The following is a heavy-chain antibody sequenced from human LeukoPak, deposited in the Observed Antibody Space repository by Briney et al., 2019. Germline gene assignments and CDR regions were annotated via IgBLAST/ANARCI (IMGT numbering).Heavy chain of an antibody. Sequence: GSLRLSCAASGFTFSSYAMSWVRQPPGKGLEWIGEINHSGSTNYNPSLKSRVTISVDTSKNQFSLKLSSVTAADTAVYYCARRSTKYVDYWGQGTLVTVSP. CDR3: ARRSTKYVDY. CDR2: INHSGST. V-gene: IGHV4-34*01. J-gene: IGHJ4*02. CDR1: GFTFSSYA.